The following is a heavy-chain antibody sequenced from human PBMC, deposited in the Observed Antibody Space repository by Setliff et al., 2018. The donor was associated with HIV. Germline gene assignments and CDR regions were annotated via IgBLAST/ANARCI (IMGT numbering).Heavy chain of an antibody. J-gene: IGHJ4*02. D-gene: IGHD2-21*02. V-gene: IGHV4-59*02. CDR2: IYSNGGT. CDR1: GVSVTSYY. CDR3: ASRMGPCGGDCYLNY. Sequence: PSETLSLTCNVSGVSVTSYYWSWIRQSPGKGLEYIGYIYSNGGTNYNPSLKSRVSISVDTSNNQFSLTVRSVTAADTAVYYCASRMGPCGGDCYLNYWGQGRLVTVSS.